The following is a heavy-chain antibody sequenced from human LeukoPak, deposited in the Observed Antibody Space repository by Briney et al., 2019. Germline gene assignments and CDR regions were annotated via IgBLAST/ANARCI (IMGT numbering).Heavy chain of an antibody. CDR1: GGSISSSNW. CDR3: ARARIVGATRGFDY. D-gene: IGHD1-26*01. Sequence: PSETLSLTCAVSGGSISSSNWWSWVRQPPGKGLEWIGEIYHSGSTNYNPSLKSRVTISVDKSKNQFSLKLSSVTAADTAVCYCARARIVGATRGFDYWGQGTLVTVSS. CDR2: IYHSGST. J-gene: IGHJ4*02. V-gene: IGHV4-4*02.